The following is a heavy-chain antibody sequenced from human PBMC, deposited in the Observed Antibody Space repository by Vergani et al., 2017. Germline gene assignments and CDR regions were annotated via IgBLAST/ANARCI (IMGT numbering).Heavy chain of an antibody. Sequence: QVQLVESGGGVVQPGRSLRLSCAASGFTFSNYGIYWVRQAPGKGLEWVAVISFGGSNMYYADSVKGRFTISRDNSKNTLYLQMNSLRAEDTAVYYCAKQGAYCSGGSCYRDAFDIGGQGTMVTVSS. V-gene: IGHV3-30*18. D-gene: IGHD2-15*01. CDR1: GFTFSNYG. J-gene: IGHJ3*02. CDR2: ISFGGSNM. CDR3: AKQGAYCSGGSCYRDAFDI.